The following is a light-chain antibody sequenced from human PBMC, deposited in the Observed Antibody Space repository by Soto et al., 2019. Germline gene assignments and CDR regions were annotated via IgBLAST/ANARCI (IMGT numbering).Light chain of an antibody. Sequence: QSALSQPASVSGSPGQSITISSTGTSSDVGNYNLVSWYQQHPGKAPKLMIYEVTKRPSGVSNRFSGSKSGNTASLTISGLPAADEAGYYCCLYAGGRIFYVFGSGTKVTVL. V-gene: IGLV2-23*02. CDR1: SSDVGNYNL. CDR3: CLYAGGRIFYV. J-gene: IGLJ1*01. CDR2: EVT.